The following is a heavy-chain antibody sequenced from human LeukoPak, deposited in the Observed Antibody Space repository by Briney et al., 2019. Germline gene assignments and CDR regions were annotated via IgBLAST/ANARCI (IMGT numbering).Heavy chain of an antibody. CDR3: ARLELWPRIVGATKNNGFDY. CDR2: INHSGST. D-gene: IGHD1-26*01. V-gene: IGHV4-34*01. J-gene: IGHJ4*02. CDR1: GGFFSGYY. Sequence: SETLSLTCAVYGGFFSGYYWSWIRQPPGKGLEWIGEINHSGSTNYNPSLKSRVTISVDTSKNQFSLKLSSVTAAGTAVYYCARLELWPRIVGATKNNGFDYWGQGTLVTVSS.